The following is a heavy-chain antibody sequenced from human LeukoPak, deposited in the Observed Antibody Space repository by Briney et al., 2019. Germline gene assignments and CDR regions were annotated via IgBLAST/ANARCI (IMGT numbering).Heavy chain of an antibody. CDR3: ARGDPYCSSTSCSFDY. CDR1: GFSFNSHS. D-gene: IGHD2-2*01. J-gene: IGHJ4*02. Sequence: GGSLRLSCAASGFSFNSHSMNWVRQAPGKGLEWVSDISSSSSTIYYADSVKGRFTISRDNAKNSLYLQMNSLRAEDTAVYYCARGDPYCSSTSCSFDYWGQGTLVTVSS. V-gene: IGHV3-48*01. CDR2: ISSSSSTI.